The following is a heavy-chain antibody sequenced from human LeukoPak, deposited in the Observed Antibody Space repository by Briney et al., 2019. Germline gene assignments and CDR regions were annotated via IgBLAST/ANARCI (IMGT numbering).Heavy chain of an antibody. CDR1: GFTFSDYY. CDR2: ISSIGSTI. D-gene: IGHD6-13*01. CDR3: ARGVAAPYWYFDL. J-gene: IGHJ2*01. Sequence: PGGSLRLSCAASGFTFSDYYMSWIRQAPGKGLEWVSYISSIGSTIFYADSVKSRFTISRDNAKNSLYLQMNSLRAEDTAVYYCARGVAAPYWYFDLWGRGTLITVSS. V-gene: IGHV3-11*01.